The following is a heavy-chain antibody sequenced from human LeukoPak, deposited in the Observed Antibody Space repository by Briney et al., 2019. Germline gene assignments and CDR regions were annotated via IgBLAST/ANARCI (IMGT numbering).Heavy chain of an antibody. CDR2: IYRSGSI. D-gene: IGHD3-10*01. V-gene: IGHV4-38-2*01. Sequence: SEXLSLTCAVSGYSISSGYYWGWVRQPPGKGLEWIGSIYRSGSIYYNPSLKSRVTISVDTSKNQFSLKLSSVTAADTAVYYCARQSSGGFDPWGQGTLVTISS. CDR3: ARQSSGGFDP. CDR1: GYSISSGYY. J-gene: IGHJ5*02.